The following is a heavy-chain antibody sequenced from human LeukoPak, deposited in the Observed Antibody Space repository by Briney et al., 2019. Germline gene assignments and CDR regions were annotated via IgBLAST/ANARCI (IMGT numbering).Heavy chain of an antibody. CDR2: IYPGDSDT. V-gene: IGHV5-51*01. J-gene: IGHJ4*02. Sequence: PGESLKISCKGSGYSSTSYWIGWVRQMPGKGLEWMGIIYPGDSDTRYSPSFQGQVTISADKSISTAYLQWSSLKASDTAMNYCARHFDPYPNRYCSGGSCYPYFDYWGQGTLVTVSS. CDR3: ARHFDPYPNRYCSGGSCYPYFDY. CDR1: GYSSTSYW. D-gene: IGHD2-15*01.